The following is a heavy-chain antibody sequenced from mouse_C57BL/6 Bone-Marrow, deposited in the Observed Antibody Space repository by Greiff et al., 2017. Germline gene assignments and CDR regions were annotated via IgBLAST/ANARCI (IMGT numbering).Heavy chain of an antibody. CDR2: INPNNGGP. D-gene: IGHD1-1*01. J-gene: IGHJ1*03. CDR1: GYTFTDYY. Sequence: VQLQQSGPELVKPGASVKISCKASGYTFTDYYMNWVKQSPGKSLEWIGDINPNNGGPSYNQKFKGKATLTVDKSSSTAYMELRSLTSEDSAVDYGAGRWYGSGYWCVDVWGTGTTVTVSS. CDR3: AGRWYGSGYWCVDV. V-gene: IGHV1-26*01.